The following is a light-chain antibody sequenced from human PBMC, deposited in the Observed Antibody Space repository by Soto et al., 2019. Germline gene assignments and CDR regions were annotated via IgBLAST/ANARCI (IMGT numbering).Light chain of an antibody. CDR2: EDI. Sequence: QSALTQPASVSGSPGQSITISCTGTSSDVGSYSLLSWYQHHPGKAPKLIIYEDIKGPSGVSNRFSGSKSGNTASLRISGLQAEDEADYYFYTYAGGSTYLFGTGTKLTVL. J-gene: IGLJ1*01. CDR3: YTYAGGSTYL. V-gene: IGLV2-23*01. CDR1: SSDVGSYSL.